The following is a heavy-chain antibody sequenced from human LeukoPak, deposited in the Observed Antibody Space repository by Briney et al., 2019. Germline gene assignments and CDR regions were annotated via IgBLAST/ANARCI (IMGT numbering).Heavy chain of an antibody. J-gene: IGHJ3*02. V-gene: IGHV4-39*07. CDR2: IYYSGST. CDR1: GGSISSSSYY. D-gene: IGHD3-10*02. Sequence: SETLSLTCTVSGGSISSSSYYWGWIRQPPGKGLEWIGSIYYSGSTYYNPSHKSRVTISVDTSKNQFSLKLSSVTAADTAVYYCARARFGESHAQSHAFDIWGQGTMVTVSS. CDR3: ARARFGESHAQSHAFDI.